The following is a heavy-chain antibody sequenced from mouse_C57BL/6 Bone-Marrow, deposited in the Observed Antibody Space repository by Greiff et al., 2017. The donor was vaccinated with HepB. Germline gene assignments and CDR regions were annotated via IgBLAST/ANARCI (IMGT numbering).Heavy chain of an antibody. J-gene: IGHJ3*01. V-gene: IGHV5-9*01. Sequence: EVKLMESGGGLVKPGGSLKLSCAASGFTFSSYTMSWVRQTPEKRLEWVATISGGGGNTYYPDRVKGRVTIARDNATNTLYRQMSSLRSADTALYYCAREYSKFAYWGQGTLVTVSA. CDR1: GFTFSSYT. CDR2: ISGGGGNT. CDR3: AREYSKFAY. D-gene: IGHD2-5*01.